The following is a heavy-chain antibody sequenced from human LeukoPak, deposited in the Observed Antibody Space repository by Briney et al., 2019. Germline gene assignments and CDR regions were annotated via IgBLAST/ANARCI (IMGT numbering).Heavy chain of an antibody. Sequence: GGSLRLSCVASGFTFRGSGMHWVRQAPGKGLEWVAFIEYDGSNKNHAESVKGRFTISRDNAKNSLYLQMNSLRAEDTAVYYCARDGMSKDAFDIWGQGTMVTVSS. V-gene: IGHV3-30*02. CDR1: GFTFRGSG. D-gene: IGHD5/OR15-5a*01. CDR3: ARDGMSKDAFDI. CDR2: IEYDGSNK. J-gene: IGHJ3*02.